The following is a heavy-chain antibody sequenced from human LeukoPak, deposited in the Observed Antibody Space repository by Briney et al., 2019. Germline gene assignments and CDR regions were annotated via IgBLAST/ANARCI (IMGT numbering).Heavy chain of an antibody. CDR3: VVSERAAGYYYYYMDV. J-gene: IGHJ6*03. Sequence: GGSLRLSCAASGFTFSSYGMHWVRQAPGKGLEWVAFIRYDGSNKYYADSVKGRFTISRDNSKNTLYLQMNSLRAEDTAVYYCVVSERAAGYYYYYMDVWGKGTTVTISS. CDR1: GFTFSSYG. CDR2: IRYDGSNK. V-gene: IGHV3-30*02. D-gene: IGHD6-13*01.